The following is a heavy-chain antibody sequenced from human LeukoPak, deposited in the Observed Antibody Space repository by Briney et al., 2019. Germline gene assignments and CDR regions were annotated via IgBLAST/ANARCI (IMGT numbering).Heavy chain of an antibody. V-gene: IGHV3-48*01. J-gene: IGHJ5*02. Sequence: PGGSLRLSCAASGFTFSSYAMSWVRQAPGKGLDWVSYISGSSGTIYYADSVKGRFTISRDNAKNSLYLQMNSLRAEDTAVYYRAREIAVPTKWFDPWGQGTLVTVSS. CDR1: GFTFSSYA. CDR2: ISGSSGTI. CDR3: AREIAVPTKWFDP. D-gene: IGHD6-19*01.